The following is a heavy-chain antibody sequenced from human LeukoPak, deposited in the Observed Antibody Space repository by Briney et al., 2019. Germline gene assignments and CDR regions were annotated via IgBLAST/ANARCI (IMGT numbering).Heavy chain of an antibody. CDR1: GYTFTTYH. V-gene: IGHV1-46*01. D-gene: IGHD3-22*01. CDR2: IDTSDGNT. CDR3: ARVEKYYYDSSGYYH. Sequence: ASVKVSCKASGYTFTTYHMHWVRQAPGQGLEWVGMIDTSDGNTNYAQKLQGRVTMTTDTSTSTAYMELRSLRSDDTAVYYCARVEKYYYDSSGYYHWGQGTLVTVSS. J-gene: IGHJ5*02.